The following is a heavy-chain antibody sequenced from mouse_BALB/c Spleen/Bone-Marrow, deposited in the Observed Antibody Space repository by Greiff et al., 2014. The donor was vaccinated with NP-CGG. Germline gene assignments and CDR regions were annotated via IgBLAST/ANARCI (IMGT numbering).Heavy chain of an antibody. D-gene: IGHD2-4*01. CDR2: ISGDGRYT. CDR3: ARHAYYDQTEVSFVC. J-gene: IGHJ3*01. CDR1: GFPFSNYG. Sequence: EVQRVESGGGLVKSGGSLKLSCAASGFPFSNYGMSWLRQTPEKRLEWVGTISGDGRYTFYSDSVKGRFTISRDNAKNNLYLQLSSLRSEDTALYYCARHAYYDQTEVSFVCWGQGTLVTVSA. V-gene: IGHV5-9-2*01.